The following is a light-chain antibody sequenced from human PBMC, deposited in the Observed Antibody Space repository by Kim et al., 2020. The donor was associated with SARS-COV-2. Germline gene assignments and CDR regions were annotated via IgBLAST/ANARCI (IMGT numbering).Light chain of an antibody. CDR1: SSNIGNNY. CDR2: DNN. V-gene: IGLV1-51*01. Sequence: GQKVTISCSGSSSNIGNNYVSWYQQLPGTAPKLLIYDNNKRPSGIPDRFSGSKSGTSATLCITGLQTGDEADYYCGTWDSSLSAVVFGGGTKLTVL. CDR3: GTWDSSLSAVV. J-gene: IGLJ2*01.